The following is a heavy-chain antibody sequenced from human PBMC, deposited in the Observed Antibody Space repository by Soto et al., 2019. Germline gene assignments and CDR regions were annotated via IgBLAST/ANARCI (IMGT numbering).Heavy chain of an antibody. D-gene: IGHD2-15*01. CDR2: VHSSGGT. CDR3: ASVVVGATRQTGSDH. Sequence: SETLSLTCTMYSQSFSDYYWAWIRQPPGKGLEFIGSVHSSGGTYYSPSLKSRASISIDKSRNQFSLKLTSVNAGDTAVYFCASVVVGATRQTGSDHWGQGTLVTVPQ. V-gene: IGHV4-59*04. CDR1: SQSFSDYY. J-gene: IGHJ4*02.